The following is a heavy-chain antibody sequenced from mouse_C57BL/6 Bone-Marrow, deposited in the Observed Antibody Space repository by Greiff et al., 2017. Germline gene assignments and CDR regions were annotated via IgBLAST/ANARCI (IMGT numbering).Heavy chain of an antibody. CDR2: IYPGDGDT. J-gene: IGHJ4*01. D-gene: IGHD1-1*01. Sequence: QVQLKQSGPELVKPGASVKISCKASGYAFSSSWMNWVKQRPGKGLEWIGRIYPGDGDTNYNGKFKGKATLTADKSSSTAYMQLSSLTSEDSAVYFCARRRDYGRGAMDYWGQGTSVTVSS. V-gene: IGHV1-82*01. CDR1: GYAFSSSW. CDR3: ARRRDYGRGAMDY.